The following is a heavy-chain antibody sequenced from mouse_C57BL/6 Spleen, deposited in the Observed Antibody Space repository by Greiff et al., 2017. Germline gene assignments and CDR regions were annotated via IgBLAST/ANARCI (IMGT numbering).Heavy chain of an antibody. J-gene: IGHJ3*01. Sequence: QVQLQQPGAELVMPGASVKLSCKASGYTFTSYWMHWVKQRPGQGLEWIGEIDPSDSYTNYNQKFKGKSTLTVDKSSSTAYMQLSSLTSEDSAVYYCARSGASYYSNPDWFAYWGQGTLVTVSA. CDR1: GYTFTSYW. CDR2: IDPSDSYT. CDR3: ARSGASYYSNPDWFAY. V-gene: IGHV1-69*01. D-gene: IGHD2-5*01.